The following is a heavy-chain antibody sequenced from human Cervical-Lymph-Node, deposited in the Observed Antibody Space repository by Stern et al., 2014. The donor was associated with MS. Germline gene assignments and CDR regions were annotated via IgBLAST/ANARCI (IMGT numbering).Heavy chain of an antibody. V-gene: IGHV3-9*01. CDR3: AKELVHGDGMDV. CDR2: ISWNSCSI. J-gene: IGHJ6*02. CDR1: GFTFDDYA. Sequence: EVHLVESGGGLVQPGRSLRLSCAASGFTFDDYAMHWVRQAPGKGLEWVSGISWNSCSIGYADSVKGRFTISRDNAKNSLYLQMNSLRAEDTALYYCAKELVHGDGMDVWGQGTTVTVSS. D-gene: IGHD2-8*02.